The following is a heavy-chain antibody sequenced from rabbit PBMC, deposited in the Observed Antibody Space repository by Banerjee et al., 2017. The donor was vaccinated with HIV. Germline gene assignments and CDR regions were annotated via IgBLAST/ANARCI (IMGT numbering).Heavy chain of an antibody. CDR2: INSSSGNT. CDR1: GFSFSNNYV. D-gene: IGHD6-1*01. Sequence: QSLEESGGDLVKPGASLTLTCTASGFSFSNNYVMCWVRQAPGKGLEWIACINSSSGNTVYARCAKGRFTISKTSSTTVTLQMTSLTAADTASYFCARDRDTSNGYVFNLWGQGTLFTVS. CDR3: ARDRDTSNGYVFNL. V-gene: IGHV1S40*01. J-gene: IGHJ4*01.